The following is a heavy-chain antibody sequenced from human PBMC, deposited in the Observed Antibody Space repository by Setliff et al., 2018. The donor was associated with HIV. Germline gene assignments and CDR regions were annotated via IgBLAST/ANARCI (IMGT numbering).Heavy chain of an antibody. CDR3: ARHRGMPGTTWYNHYMDV. J-gene: IGHJ6*03. D-gene: IGHD1-7*01. CDR1: GGSISSNNYY. CDR2: IYYSGST. Sequence: SETLSLTCTVSGGSISSNNYYWGWIRQPPGKGLEWIASIYYSGSTYYNPSLKGRITISVDTSKNQFSLRLSSVTAADTAVYYCARHRGMPGTTWYNHYMDVWGTGATVTSP. V-gene: IGHV4-39*01.